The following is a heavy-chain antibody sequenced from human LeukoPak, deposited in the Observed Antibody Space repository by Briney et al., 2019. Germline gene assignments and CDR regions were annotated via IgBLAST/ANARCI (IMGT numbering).Heavy chain of an antibody. V-gene: IGHV3-23*01. D-gene: IGHD3-22*01. CDR3: AKIPTSLTYYYDSSGTLDY. CDR1: GFTFSSYA. CDR2: ISGSGGST. Sequence: GGSLRLSCAASGFTFSSYAMSWVRQAPGKGLEWVSAISGSGGSTYYADSVKGRFTISRDNSKNTLYLQMNSLRAEDTAVYYCAKIPTSLTYYYDSSGTLDYWGQRTLVTVSS. J-gene: IGHJ4*02.